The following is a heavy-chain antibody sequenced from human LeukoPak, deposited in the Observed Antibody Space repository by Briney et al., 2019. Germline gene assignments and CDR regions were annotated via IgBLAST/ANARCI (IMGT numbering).Heavy chain of an antibody. CDR2: TSSSSSYI. CDR1: GFTFSSYS. V-gene: IGHV3-21*01. CDR3: ARGSSSWSQGFDY. Sequence: GGSLRLSCAASGFTFSSYSMNWVRQAPGKGLEWVSSTSSSSSYIYYADSVKGRFTISRDNAKNSLYLQMNSLRAENTAVYYCARGSSSWSQGFDYWGQGTLVTVSS. D-gene: IGHD6-13*01. J-gene: IGHJ4*02.